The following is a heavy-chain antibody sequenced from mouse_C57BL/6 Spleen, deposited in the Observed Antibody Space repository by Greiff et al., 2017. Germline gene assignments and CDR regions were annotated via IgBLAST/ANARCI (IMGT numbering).Heavy chain of an antibody. CDR3: ARQGYGSSSGFAY. D-gene: IGHD1-1*01. CDR2: ISNLAYSI. V-gene: IGHV5-15*01. J-gene: IGHJ3*01. Sequence: VQLQESGGGLVQPGGSLKLSCAASGFTFSDYGMAWVRQAPRKGPEWVAFISNLAYSIYYADTVTGRFTISRENAKNTLYLEMNSRRSEDTAIDYCARQGYGSSSGFAYWGQGTLVTVSA. CDR1: GFTFSDYG.